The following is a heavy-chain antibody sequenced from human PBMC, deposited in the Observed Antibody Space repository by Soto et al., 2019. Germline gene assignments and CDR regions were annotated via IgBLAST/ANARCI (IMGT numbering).Heavy chain of an antibody. CDR3: GSPRSVPSPDVGH. V-gene: IGHV1-2*02. D-gene: IGHD6-19*01. CDR2: INPNSGDT. Sequence: ASVKVSFKASVFSVDTTYCIHWVRRAPGQGLEWMGSINPNSGDTNYAQNFQGRVTRTRDTSISTAYMEGSNLTSDDTAVYSCGSPRSVPSPDVGHWGHGTVVTVYS. J-gene: IGHJ4*01. CDR1: VFSVDTTYC.